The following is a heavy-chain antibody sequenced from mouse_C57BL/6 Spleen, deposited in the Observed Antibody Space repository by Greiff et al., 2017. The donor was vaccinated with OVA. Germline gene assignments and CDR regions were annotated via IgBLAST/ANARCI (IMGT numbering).Heavy chain of an antibody. CDR1: GFSFNTYA. CDR2: IRSKSNNYAT. D-gene: IGHD3-3*01. Sequence: DAGGGLVQPKGSLKLSCAASGFSFNTYAMNWVRQAPGKGLEWVARIRSKSNNYATYYADSVKDRFTISRDDSESMLYLQMNNLKTEDTAMYYCVREGTGGYAMDYWGQGTSVTVSS. V-gene: IGHV10-1*01. J-gene: IGHJ4*01. CDR3: VREGTGGYAMDY.